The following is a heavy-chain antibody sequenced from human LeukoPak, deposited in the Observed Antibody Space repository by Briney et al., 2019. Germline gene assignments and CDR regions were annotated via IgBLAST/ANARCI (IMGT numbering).Heavy chain of an antibody. CDR1: GYTFTSYG. CDR3: ARVRRYASSGYYPNYFDY. CDR2: ISAYNGNT. J-gene: IGHJ4*02. D-gene: IGHD3-22*01. Sequence: ASVKVSCKASGYTFTSYGISWVRQAPGQGLEWMGWISAYNGNTNYAQKLQGRVTMTTDTSTSTAYMELRSLRSDDTAVYYCARVRRYASSGYYPNYFDYWGQGTLVTVSA. V-gene: IGHV1-18*01.